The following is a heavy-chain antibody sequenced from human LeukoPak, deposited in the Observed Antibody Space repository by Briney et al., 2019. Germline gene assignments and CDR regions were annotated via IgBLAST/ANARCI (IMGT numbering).Heavy chain of an antibody. V-gene: IGHV1-8*03. CDR3: ARGRKSIAVAGNYYYYMDV. J-gene: IGHJ6*03. CDR2: MNPNSGNA. D-gene: IGHD6-19*01. CDR1: GYTFTSYD. Sequence: ASVNVSCKASGYTFTSYDINWVRQATGQGLEWMGWMNPNSGNAGYAQKFQGRVTITRNTSISTAYMELSSLRSEDTAVYYCARGRKSIAVAGNYYYYMDVWGKGTTVTVSS.